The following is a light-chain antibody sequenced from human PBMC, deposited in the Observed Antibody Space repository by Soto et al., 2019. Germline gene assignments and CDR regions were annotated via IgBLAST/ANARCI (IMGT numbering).Light chain of an antibody. V-gene: IGKV4-1*01. CDR1: QSLLYRSNNKNN. CDR2: WAS. CDR3: QQANSFPLT. Sequence: DIVMTQSPDSLAVSLGERATINCKSSQSLLYRSNNKNNLAWYQQKPGQPPKLLIYWASTRESGVPDRFSGSGSGTEFTLTISSLQPEDFATYYCQQANSFPLTFGGGTKVEIK. J-gene: IGKJ4*01.